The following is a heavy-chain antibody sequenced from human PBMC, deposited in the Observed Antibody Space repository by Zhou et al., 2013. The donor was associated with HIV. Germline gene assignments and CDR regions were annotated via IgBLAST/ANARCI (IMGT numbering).Heavy chain of an antibody. CDR3: AGLRFLESNGDDAFDI. CDR1: GGTFSSYA. Sequence: QVQLVQSGAEVKKPGSSVKVSCKASGGTFSSYAISWVRQAPGQGLEWMGRIIPILGIANYAQKFQGRVTITADKSTSTAYMELSSLRSEDTAVYYCAGLRFLESNGDDAFDIWGQGTMVTVSS. CDR2: IIPILGIA. V-gene: IGHV1-69*04. D-gene: IGHD3-3*01. J-gene: IGHJ3*02.